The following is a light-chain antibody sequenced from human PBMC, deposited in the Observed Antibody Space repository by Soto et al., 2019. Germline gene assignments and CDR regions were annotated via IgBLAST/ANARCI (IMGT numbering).Light chain of an antibody. CDR2: NNN. CDR3: AAWDDSLNGRV. CDR1: SSNIGTDT. J-gene: IGLJ2*01. Sequence: QSVLTQPRSASGTPGQRVTISCSGSSSNIGTDTVNWYQQLPGTAPKLLISNNNRRPSGVPDRFSGSKSGTSASLAISGLQSEDEADYHCAAWDDSLNGRVFGGGTKLTVL. V-gene: IGLV1-44*01.